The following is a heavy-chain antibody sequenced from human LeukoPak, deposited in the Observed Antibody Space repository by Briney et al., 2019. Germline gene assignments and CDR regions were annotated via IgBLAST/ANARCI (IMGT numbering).Heavy chain of an antibody. J-gene: IGHJ2*01. D-gene: IGHD6-19*01. V-gene: IGHV3-30*02. CDR2: IRYDGSNK. Sequence: PGGSLRLSCAASGFTFSSYGMHWVRQAPGKGLEWVAFIRYDGSNKYYADSVKGRFTISRDNAKNSLYLQMNSLRAEDTALYYCAKDIAVAGMTFWYFDLWGRGTLVTVSS. CDR1: GFTFSSYG. CDR3: AKDIAVAGMTFWYFDL.